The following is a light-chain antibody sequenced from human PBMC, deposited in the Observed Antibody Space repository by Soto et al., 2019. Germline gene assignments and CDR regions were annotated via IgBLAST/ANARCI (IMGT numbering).Light chain of an antibody. CDR3: CPYAGSYRRI. CDR2: DVS. J-gene: IGLJ1*01. CDR1: SSDVGGYNY. Sequence: QSVLAQPRSVSGSPGESVTISCTGTSSDVGGYNYVSWYQQHPGKAPKLMIYDVSKRPSGVPDRFSGSKSGNTASLTISGLQAEDEADYYCCPYAGSYRRIFGNGNRVTVL. V-gene: IGLV2-11*01.